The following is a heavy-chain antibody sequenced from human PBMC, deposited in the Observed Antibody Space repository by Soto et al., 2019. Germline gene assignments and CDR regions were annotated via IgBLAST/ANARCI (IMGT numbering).Heavy chain of an antibody. CDR1: GFTVSSNY. Sequence: EVQLVESGGGLVQPGGSLRLSCAASGFTVSSNYMSWVRQAPGKGLEWVSVIYSGGSTDYADSVKGRFTISRHNSKNTLYLQMNSLRAEDTAVYYCASTFFGGVIKRDAFDIWGQGTMVTVSS. J-gene: IGHJ3*02. V-gene: IGHV3-53*04. CDR2: IYSGGST. CDR3: ASTFFGGVIKRDAFDI. D-gene: IGHD3-3*01.